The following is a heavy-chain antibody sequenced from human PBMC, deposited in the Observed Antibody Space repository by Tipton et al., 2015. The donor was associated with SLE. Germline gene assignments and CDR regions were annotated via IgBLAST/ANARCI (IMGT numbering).Heavy chain of an antibody. Sequence: TLSLTCTVSGGSISSYYWSWIRQPPGKGLEWIGSIYYSGSTYYNPSLKSRVPISVDTSKNQFSLKLSSVTAADTAVYYCARHGAGSDILHWFDPWGQGTLVTVSS. J-gene: IGHJ5*02. CDR1: GGSISSYY. D-gene: IGHD4/OR15-4a*01. V-gene: IGHV4-59*05. CDR2: IYYSGST. CDR3: ARHGAGSDILHWFDP.